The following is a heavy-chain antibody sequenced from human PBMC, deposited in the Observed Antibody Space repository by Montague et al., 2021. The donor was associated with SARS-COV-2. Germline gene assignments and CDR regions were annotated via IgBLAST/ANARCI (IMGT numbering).Heavy chain of an antibody. J-gene: IGHJ4*02. CDR3: ARHGWGWLRLLRPFDY. CDR2: IYYSGIT. CDR1: GGSISSSTYY. V-gene: IGHV4-39*01. D-gene: IGHD5-12*01. Sequence: SETLSLTCTVSGGSISSSTYYWGWIRQPPWKGLEWIGSIYYSGITYYNPSLKSPVTISVDTSKNQFSLKLSSVTAADADVYYCARHGWGWLRLLRPFDYWGQGTLVTVSS.